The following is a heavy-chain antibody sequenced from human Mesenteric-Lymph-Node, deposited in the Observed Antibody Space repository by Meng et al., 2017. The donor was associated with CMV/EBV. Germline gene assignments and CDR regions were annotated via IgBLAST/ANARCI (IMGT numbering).Heavy chain of an antibody. V-gene: IGHV1-69*04. Sequence: FRDSAINGVRQAPGQGAEWMGRIVPIRGTVISAQKFQDRVTIIANKATNTVYMELASLTSDDTALYYCATDPSTVATRGYIFDSWGQGTLVTVSS. J-gene: IGHJ4*02. CDR1: FRDSA. CDR2: IVPIRGTV. D-gene: IGHD5-24*01. CDR3: ATDPSTVATRGYIFDS.